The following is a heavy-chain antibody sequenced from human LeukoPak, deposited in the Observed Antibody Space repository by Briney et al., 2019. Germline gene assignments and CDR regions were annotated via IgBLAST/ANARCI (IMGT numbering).Heavy chain of an antibody. D-gene: IGHD3-10*01. J-gene: IGHJ3*02. CDR2: INPSGGST. CDR3: ARGTTSITTVFDI. Sequence: GASVKVSCKASGYTFTSYYMHWVRQAPGQGLEWMGIINPSGGSTSYAQKFQGRVAMTRDMSTSTVYMELSSLRSEDTAVYYCARGTTSITTVFDIWGQGTMVTVSS. CDR1: GYTFTSYY. V-gene: IGHV1-46*01.